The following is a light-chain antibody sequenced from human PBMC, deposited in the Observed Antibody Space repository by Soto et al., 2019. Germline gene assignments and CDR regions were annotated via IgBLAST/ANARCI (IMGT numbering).Light chain of an antibody. CDR2: EVT. V-gene: IGLV2-14*01. J-gene: IGLJ1*01. CDR1: RSDVGAYNY. Sequence: QSALAQPASVSGSTGLSLTISFPGTRSDVGAYNYVSCYQHHPGKVPILLIYEVTNRPSGVVDRFSATKTGNTASQTISGLQAEDEADYYCSSKRDSSTLFVFGTGT. CDR3: SSKRDSSTLFV.